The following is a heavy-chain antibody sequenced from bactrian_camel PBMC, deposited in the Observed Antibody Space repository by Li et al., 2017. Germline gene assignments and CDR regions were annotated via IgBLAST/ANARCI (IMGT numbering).Heavy chain of an antibody. CDR2: IYIDGSIT. J-gene: IGHJ6*01. CDR1: GFTFADYD. CDR3: AAGDECASGMRNFQRFGY. D-gene: IGHD1*01. V-gene: IGHV3-2*01. Sequence: HVQLVESGGGLVQPGGSLGVSCEASGFTFADYDMAWVRQAPGKGLEWVSSIYIDGSITYYADSVQGRFTISRDNAKNTVYLRMNSLKPEDTGLYFCAAGDECASGMRNFQRFGYWGQGTQVTVS.